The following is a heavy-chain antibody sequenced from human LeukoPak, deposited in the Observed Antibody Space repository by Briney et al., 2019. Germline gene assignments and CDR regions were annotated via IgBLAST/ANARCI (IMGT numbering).Heavy chain of an antibody. J-gene: IGHJ4*02. CDR3: ARHKRDYDILTGYYTVFIETLFDY. CDR2: IYYSGST. CDR1: GGSISSYY. V-gene: IGHV4-59*08. Sequence: SETLSLTCTVSGGSISSYYWSWIRQPPGKGLEWIGYIYYSGSTNYNPSLKSRVTISVDTSKNQFSLKLSSVTAADTAVYYCARHKRDYDILTGYYTVFIETLFDYWGQGTLVTVSS. D-gene: IGHD3-9*01.